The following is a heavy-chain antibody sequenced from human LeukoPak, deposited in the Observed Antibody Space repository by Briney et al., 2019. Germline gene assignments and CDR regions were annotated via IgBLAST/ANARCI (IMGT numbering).Heavy chain of an antibody. CDR3: ARDLWYSSGSYYFDY. CDR2: IYSGGST. D-gene: IGHD6-19*01. CDR1: GFTVSSNY. V-gene: IGHV3-53*01. J-gene: IGHJ4*02. Sequence: GGSLRLSCAASGFTVSSNYMSWVRQAPGKGLEWVSVIYSGGSTYYADSVKGRFTISRDNSKNTLYLQMNSLRAEDTAVYYCARDLWYSSGSYYFDYWGQGTLVTVFS.